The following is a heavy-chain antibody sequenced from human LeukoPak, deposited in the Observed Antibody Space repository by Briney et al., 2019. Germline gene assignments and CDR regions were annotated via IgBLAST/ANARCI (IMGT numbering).Heavy chain of an antibody. CDR2: IIPIFGIA. D-gene: IGHD3-3*01. CDR1: GGTFSSYA. Sequence: ASVKVSCKASGGTFSSYAISWVRQAPGQGLEWMGRIIPIFGIANYAQKFQGRVTITADKSTSTAYMELSGLRSEDTAVYYCARAPYDFWSGYSARDVDYWGQGTLVTVSS. CDR3: ARAPYDFWSGYSARDVDY. V-gene: IGHV1-69*04. J-gene: IGHJ4*02.